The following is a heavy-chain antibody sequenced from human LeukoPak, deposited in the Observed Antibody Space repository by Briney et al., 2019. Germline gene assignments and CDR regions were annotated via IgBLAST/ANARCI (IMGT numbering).Heavy chain of an antibody. CDR2: ISSSSSYI. CDR1: GFTFSSYS. Sequence: KPGGSLRLSCAASGFTFSSYSMNWVRQAPGKGLEWVSSISSSSSYIYYADSVKGRFTISRDNAKNSLYLQMNSLRAEDTAVYYCASEIIAVAEGGFDYWGQGTLVTVSS. D-gene: IGHD6-19*01. V-gene: IGHV3-21*01. J-gene: IGHJ4*02. CDR3: ASEIIAVAEGGFDY.